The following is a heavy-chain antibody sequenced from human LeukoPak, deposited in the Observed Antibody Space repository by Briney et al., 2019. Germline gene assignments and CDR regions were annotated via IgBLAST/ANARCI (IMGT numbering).Heavy chain of an antibody. CDR1: GLIVSSNY. J-gene: IGHJ4*02. CDR2: IHSSGRT. V-gene: IGHV3-53*01. Sequence: PGGSLRLSCEVSGLIVSSNYMSWVRQAPGTGLGWVSVIHSSGRTYYADSVKGRFTISRDSSRNTLYLQMNSLRDEDTAVYYCARQYYDPSGGFPFDYWGQGTLVTVSS. CDR3: ARQYYDPSGGFPFDY. D-gene: IGHD3-22*01.